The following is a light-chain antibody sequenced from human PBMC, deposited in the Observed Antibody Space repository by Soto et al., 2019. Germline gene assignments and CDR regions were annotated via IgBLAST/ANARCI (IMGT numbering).Light chain of an antibody. CDR3: GSYTSSSTWV. Sequence: QSVLTQPASVSGSPGQSITISCTGTSSDVGGYNYVSWYQHHPGKAPKLMIYEVSNRPSGVSNRFSGSKSSNTASLTISGLQAEDEADYYCGSYTSSSTWVFGGGTKLTVL. CDR1: SSDVGGYNY. J-gene: IGLJ3*02. CDR2: EVS. V-gene: IGLV2-14*01.